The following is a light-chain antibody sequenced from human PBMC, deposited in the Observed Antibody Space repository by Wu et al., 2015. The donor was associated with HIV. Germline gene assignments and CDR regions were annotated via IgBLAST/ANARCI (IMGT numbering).Light chain of an antibody. J-gene: IGKJ1*01. CDR2: GTS. CDR1: QSVSTSY. Sequence: EIVLTQSPGTLSLSPGERATLSCRASQSVSTSYLAWYQQKPGQAPKLLIYGTSSRATGIADRFSGSGSGTDFTLTISRLEPEDFAVYYCQQYDISRTFGQGTKVEMK. V-gene: IGKV3-20*01. CDR3: QQYDISRT.